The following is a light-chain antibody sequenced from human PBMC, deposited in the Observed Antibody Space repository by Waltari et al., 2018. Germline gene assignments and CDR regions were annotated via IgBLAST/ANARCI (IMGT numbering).Light chain of an antibody. V-gene: IGLV3-25*03. CDR3: QSADSSAYYV. J-gene: IGLJ1*01. CDR2: KDS. CDR1: ALPKPY. Sequence: SYELTQPPSVSVSPGQTARITCSGDALPKPYAYWYQQKPGQAPVLLIYKDSERPSGIPERFSGSSSGTTVTLTISGVQAEDEADYYCQSADSSAYYVFGTGTKVTVL.